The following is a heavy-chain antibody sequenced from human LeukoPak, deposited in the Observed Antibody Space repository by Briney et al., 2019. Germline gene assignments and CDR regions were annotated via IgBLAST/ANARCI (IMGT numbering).Heavy chain of an antibody. Sequence: KTSETLSLTCAVYGGSLSGYYWSWIRQPPGKGLEWIGEINHSGSTNYNPSLKSRVTISVDTSKNQFSLKLSSVTAADTAVYYCARASVAYDYVWGSYRSENYFDYWGQGTLVTVSS. CDR3: ARASVAYDYVWGSYRSENYFDY. D-gene: IGHD3-16*02. J-gene: IGHJ4*02. CDR1: GGSLSGYY. CDR2: INHSGST. V-gene: IGHV4-34*01.